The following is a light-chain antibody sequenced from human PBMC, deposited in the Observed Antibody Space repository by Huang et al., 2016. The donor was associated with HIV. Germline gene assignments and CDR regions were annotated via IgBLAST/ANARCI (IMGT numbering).Light chain of an antibody. CDR1: KSISSY. V-gene: IGKV1-39*01. J-gene: IGKJ4*01. Sequence: DIQMTQSPSSLSASVGDRVTITCRASKSISSYLNWYQQKPGKGPKRLIYAASSLQSGVPSRFSGSGSGTDFTLTISSLQPEDFATYYCQQSYSTLALTFGGGTKVEIK. CDR3: QQSYSTLALT. CDR2: AAS.